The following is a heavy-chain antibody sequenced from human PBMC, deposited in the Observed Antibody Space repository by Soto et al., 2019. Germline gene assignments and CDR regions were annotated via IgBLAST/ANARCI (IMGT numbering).Heavy chain of an antibody. CDR3: ARTGGMDV. J-gene: IGHJ6*02. V-gene: IGHV4-34*01. Sequence: QVQLQQWGAGLLKPSETLSLTCAVYGGSFSGYYWSWLRQPPGKGPEWIGEINHSGNTKYNPSLESRVTISVDTSKNQFSLKLNSVSAADTAVYYRARTGGMDVWSQGATVTVSS. CDR1: GGSFSGYY. CDR2: INHSGNT.